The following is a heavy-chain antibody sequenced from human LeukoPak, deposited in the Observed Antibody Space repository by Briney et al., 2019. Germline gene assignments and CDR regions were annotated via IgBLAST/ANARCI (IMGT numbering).Heavy chain of an antibody. V-gene: IGHV3-48*01. CDR3: AKDREQERRAFDF. CDR1: GFTFTSYS. CDR2: ISSTSSTI. Sequence: QPGGSLRLSCAASGFTFTSYSMNWVPQAPGKGLEWRSYISSTSSTIYYADSVKGRFTISRDNSKNTLYLQMNSPRGEDTAVYYCAKDREQERRAFDFWGQGTMVTVSS. J-gene: IGHJ3*01. D-gene: IGHD1-1*01.